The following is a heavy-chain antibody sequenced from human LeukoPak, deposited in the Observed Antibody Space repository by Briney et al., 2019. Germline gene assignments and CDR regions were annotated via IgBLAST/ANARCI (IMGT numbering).Heavy chain of an antibody. CDR2: IYYTGKT. J-gene: IGHJ4*02. V-gene: IGHV4-61*03. CDR3: ARSQNYYGSGDY. CDR1: GDSVSNGNYY. D-gene: IGHD3-10*01. Sequence: SETLSLTCTVSGDSVSNGNYYWSWLRQPPGKALEWIGYIYYTGKTYYNPSLEGRTTILVDTSRNHFSVKLSSVTAADTAVYYCARSQNYYGSGDYWSQGTLVTVSS.